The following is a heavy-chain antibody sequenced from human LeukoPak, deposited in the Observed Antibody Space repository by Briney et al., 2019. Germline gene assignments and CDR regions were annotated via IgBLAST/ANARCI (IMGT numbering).Heavy chain of an antibody. CDR2: IYSGGNT. V-gene: IGHV3-53*01. CDR3: TRDPPGIAASVSGG. Sequence: GGSLRLSCTASGFSVNHNYMNWVRQAPGKGLEWVALIYSGGNTHYADYVKGRFTISRDHSKNTLYLQMSSLRVEDTAVYYCTRDPPGIAASVSGGWGQGTLVTVSS. J-gene: IGHJ4*02. CDR1: GFSVNHNY. D-gene: IGHD6-13*01.